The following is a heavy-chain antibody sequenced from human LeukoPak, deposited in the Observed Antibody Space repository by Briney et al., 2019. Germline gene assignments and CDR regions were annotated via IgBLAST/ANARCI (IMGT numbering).Heavy chain of an antibody. CDR3: ARDRRPYYYDSSAEAFDI. CDR2: ISSSGSTI. V-gene: IGHV3-48*03. J-gene: IGHJ3*02. CDR1: GFTFSSYE. Sequence: GGSLRLSCAASGFTFSSYEMNWVRQAPGKGLEWASYISSSGSTIYYADSVKGRFTISRDNAKNSLYLQMNSLRAEDTAVYYCARDRRPYYYDSSAEAFDIWGQGTMVTVSS. D-gene: IGHD3-22*01.